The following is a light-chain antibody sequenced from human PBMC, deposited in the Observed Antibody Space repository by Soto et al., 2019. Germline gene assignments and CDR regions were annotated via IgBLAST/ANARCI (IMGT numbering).Light chain of an antibody. V-gene: IGKV3-11*01. CDR1: QSVSRY. J-gene: IGKJ1*01. CDR2: DVS. Sequence: IAVTKSTAGLSLTPEERATLSCRASQSVSRYLAWYQQKPGQAPRLLIYDVSNRATGIPARFSGSGSGTDFTLTISILEPEDFAGYYCQHLCNWPPRTFCQGTKVDIK. CDR3: QHLCNWPPRT.